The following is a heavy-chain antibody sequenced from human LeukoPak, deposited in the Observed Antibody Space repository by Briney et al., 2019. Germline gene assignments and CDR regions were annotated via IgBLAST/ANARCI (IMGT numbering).Heavy chain of an antibody. D-gene: IGHD3-10*01. V-gene: IGHV3-23*01. CDR1: GXTFSSYA. CDR3: AERGGGRHFDY. CDR2: VSDGGGST. Sequence: GGSLRLSCAASGXTFSSYALSWVRQAPGKGLEWVSSVSDGGGSTYYADSVKGRFTISRDNSKNTLYLQMNSLRAGDAAVYYCAERGGGRHFDYWGQGTLVTVSS. J-gene: IGHJ4*02.